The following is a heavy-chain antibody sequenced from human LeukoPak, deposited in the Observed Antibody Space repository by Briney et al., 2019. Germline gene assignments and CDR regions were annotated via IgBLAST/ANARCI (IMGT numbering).Heavy chain of an antibody. V-gene: IGHV4-4*07. CDR3: ARAPVQDLSFVGWFDS. D-gene: IGHD1-26*01. J-gene: IGHJ5*01. Sequence: PSETLSLTCTVSGGSMTTDSWNWIRLPAGKGLEWIGRISASGNTNYNPSLFTRVTMSIDTSENQFSLKLNSVTAADTAMYFCARAPVQDLSFVGWFDSWGQGTLVIVSS. CDR1: GGSMTTDS. CDR2: ISASGNT.